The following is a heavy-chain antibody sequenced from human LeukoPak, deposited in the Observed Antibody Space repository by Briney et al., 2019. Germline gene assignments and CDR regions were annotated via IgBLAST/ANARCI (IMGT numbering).Heavy chain of an antibody. J-gene: IGHJ3*02. CDR2: INPSGGST. Sequence: ASVKVSCKASGYIFTSYYMHWVRQAPGQGLEWMGIINPSGGSTSYAQKFQGRVTMTRDTSTSTVYMELSSLRSEDTAVYYCASPGPRNYQLPPYRLPLGGDAFDIWGQGTMVTVSS. CDR3: ASPGPRNYQLPPYRLPLGGDAFDI. D-gene: IGHD2-2*01. V-gene: IGHV1-46*01. CDR1: GYIFTSYY.